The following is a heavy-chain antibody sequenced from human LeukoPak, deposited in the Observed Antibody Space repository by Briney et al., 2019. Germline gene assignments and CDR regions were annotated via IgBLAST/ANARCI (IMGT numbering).Heavy chain of an antibody. CDR1: GGTFSIYA. CDR3: ARDENTAMVSGP. D-gene: IGHD5-18*01. V-gene: IGHV1-69*13. CDR2: IIPIFGTA. Sequence: GASVNVSFTASGGTFSIYAISWVRQAPGQGLEWMGGIIPIFGTANYAQKFQGRVTITADESTSTAYMELSSLRSEDTAVYYCARDENTAMVSGPWGQGTLVTVSS. J-gene: IGHJ5*02.